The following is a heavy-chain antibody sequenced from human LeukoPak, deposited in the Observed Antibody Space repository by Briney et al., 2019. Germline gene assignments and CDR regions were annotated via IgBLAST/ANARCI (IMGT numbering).Heavy chain of an antibody. CDR3: ARWNSISGRWFLDY. CDR1: GFTFNRYW. CDR2: ISEDGKKI. D-gene: IGHD3-10*01. V-gene: IGHV3-7*05. J-gene: IGHJ4*02. Sequence: GGSLRLSCEASGFTFNRYWVTWVRQAPGKGLEWVADISEDGKKIYYVDSVKGRFSISRDNAKNSLALQLNTLRVEDTAVYYCARWNSISGRWFLDYWGQGTLVTVSS.